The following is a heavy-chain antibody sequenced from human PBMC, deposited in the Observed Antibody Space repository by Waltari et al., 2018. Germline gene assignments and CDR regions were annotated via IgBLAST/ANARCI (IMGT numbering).Heavy chain of an antibody. CDR3: AKDIKMVGFDAFDI. J-gene: IGHJ3*02. Sequence: VQLQESGPGLVKPSQTLSLTCTVSGGSISSGSYYWSWIRQPAGKGLEWVSGISWNSGSIGYADSVKGRFTISRDNAKNSLYLQMNSLRAEDTALYYCAKDIKMVGFDAFDIWGQGTMVTVSS. V-gene: IGHV3-9*01. CDR1: GGSISSGSYY. D-gene: IGHD3-10*01. CDR2: ISWNSGSI.